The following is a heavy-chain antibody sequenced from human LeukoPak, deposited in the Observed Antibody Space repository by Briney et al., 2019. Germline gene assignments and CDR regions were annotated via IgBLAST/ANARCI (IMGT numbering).Heavy chain of an antibody. D-gene: IGHD3-10*01. CDR3: AKDLLYYSGSGSPLEY. CDR2: FYYGGST. CDR1: GGSLSSSSYY. V-gene: IGHV4-39*07. Sequence: SETLSLTCTVSGGSLSSSSYYWGWIRQPPGKGLEWIVSFYYGGSTYYNPSLKSRVTISVDTSENQFSLKLSSVTAAATAVYYCAKDLLYYSGSGSPLEYWGQGTLVTVSS. J-gene: IGHJ4*02.